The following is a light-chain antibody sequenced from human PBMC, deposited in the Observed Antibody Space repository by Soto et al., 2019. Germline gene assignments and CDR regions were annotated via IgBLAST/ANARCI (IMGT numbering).Light chain of an antibody. CDR2: GTS. J-gene: IGKJ2*01. V-gene: IGKV3-15*01. CDR3: QHYNKWPYT. Sequence: EIVMTQSPVALSVSPGESAALSCRASQSVGRNFAWYQQRPGQAPGVLIYGTSTRATGVPARFSGSGSGTDFTLTISSLQSEDFAVYYCQHYNKWPYTFGQGTRLEIK. CDR1: QSVGRN.